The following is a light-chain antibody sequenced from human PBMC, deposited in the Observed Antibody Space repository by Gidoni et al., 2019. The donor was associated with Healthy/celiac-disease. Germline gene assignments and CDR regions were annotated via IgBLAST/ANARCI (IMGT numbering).Light chain of an antibody. Sequence: DIPLTQSPSFLSASVGDRVNITCRASQGSSSYLACYQQNPWKAPKLLIYAASTLQSGVPSRFSGSGSGTEFTLTISSLQPEDCATYYCQQLNSYLITFGQGTRLEIK. CDR2: AAS. CDR1: QGSSSY. CDR3: QQLNSYLIT. V-gene: IGKV1-9*01. J-gene: IGKJ5*01.